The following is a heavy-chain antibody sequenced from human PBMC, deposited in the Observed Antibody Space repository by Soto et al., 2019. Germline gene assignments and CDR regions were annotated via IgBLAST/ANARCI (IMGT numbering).Heavy chain of an antibody. J-gene: IGHJ4*02. CDR3: ARPGGSGWFYFDS. CDR2: IYYSGST. V-gene: IGHV4-30-2*03. Sequence: SETLSLTCAVSGGSISSGGYSWSWIRQPPGKGLEWIGCIYYSGSTYYNPSLKSRVTISVDTSKNHFSLKLTSVTAADTAVYYCARPGGSGWFYFDSWGQGSQVTVSS. CDR1: GGSISSGGYS. D-gene: IGHD6-13*01.